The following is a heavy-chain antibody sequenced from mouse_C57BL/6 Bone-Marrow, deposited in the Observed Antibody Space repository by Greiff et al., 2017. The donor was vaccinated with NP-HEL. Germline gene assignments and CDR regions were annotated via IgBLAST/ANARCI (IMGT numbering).Heavy chain of an antibody. V-gene: IGHV1-26*01. J-gene: IGHJ3*01. CDR1: GYTFTDYY. CDR3: ARRGYYGSSYAFAY. CDR2: INPNNGGT. D-gene: IGHD1-1*01. Sequence: EVQLQQSGPELVKPGASVKISCKASGYTFTDYYMNWVKQSHGKSLEWIGDINPNNGGTSYNQKFKGKATLTVDKSSSTAYMELRSLTSEDSAVYYCARRGYYGSSYAFAYWGQGTLVTVSA.